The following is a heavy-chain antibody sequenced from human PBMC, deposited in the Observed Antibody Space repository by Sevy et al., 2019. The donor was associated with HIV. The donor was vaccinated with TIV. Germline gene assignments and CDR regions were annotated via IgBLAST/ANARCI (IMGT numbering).Heavy chain of an antibody. Sequence: GGSLRLSCAASGFIFSDYTLHWVRQAPGTGLEWVAVISYDGSFTYYADSVEGRFTISRDNSKNTLFLQMNSLRHEDTAVYYWARSQSSSLHYFDYWGQGTLVTVSS. J-gene: IGHJ4*02. V-gene: IGHV3-30*04. D-gene: IGHD6-13*01. CDR1: GFIFSDYT. CDR3: ARSQSSSLHYFDY. CDR2: ISYDGSFT.